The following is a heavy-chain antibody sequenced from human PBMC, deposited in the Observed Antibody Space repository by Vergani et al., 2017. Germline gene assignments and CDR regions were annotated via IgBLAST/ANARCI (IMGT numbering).Heavy chain of an antibody. V-gene: IGHV3-21*01. CDR3: ARLSVSRIAAAHYYYGRDV. CDR2: ISSSSSYI. D-gene: IGHD6-13*01. Sequence: EVQLVESGGGLVKPGGSLRLSCAASGFTFSSYSINWVLQAAGKGLEWVLSISSSSSYIYYADAVKGRFTISRDNAKNSLYQQMNSQRAEYTAVYYCARLSVSRIAAAHYYYGRDVRGQG. J-gene: IGHJ6*02. CDR1: GFTFSSYS.